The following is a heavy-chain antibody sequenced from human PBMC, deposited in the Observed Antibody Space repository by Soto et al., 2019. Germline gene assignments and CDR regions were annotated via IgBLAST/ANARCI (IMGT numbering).Heavy chain of an antibody. V-gene: IGHV3-48*02. CDR3: ARDSILTAYCFDY. CDR2: ISPSSSII. CDR1: GFSFNTYN. D-gene: IGHD3-9*01. Sequence: DVQLVESGGGLVQPGGSLRLSCAASGFSFNTYNMNWVRQAPGKGLEWVSYISPSSSIIYYADSVKGRFTISRDNAKNSLYLQMNSLRDEDTAVYYCARDSILTAYCFDYWGQGTLVTVSS. J-gene: IGHJ4*02.